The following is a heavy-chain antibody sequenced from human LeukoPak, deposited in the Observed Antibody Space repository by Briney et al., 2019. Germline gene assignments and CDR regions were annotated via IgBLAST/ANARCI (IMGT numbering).Heavy chain of an antibody. V-gene: IGHV1-2*02. D-gene: IGHD5-24*01. CDR1: GYTFTGYY. J-gene: IGHJ1*01. CDR3: ARAGMTGRWLQLVTEYFQH. Sequence: ASVKVSCKASGYTFTGYYMHWVRQAPGQGLEWMGWISPNSGGTNYAQKFQGRVTMTRDTSISTAYMELSRLRSDDTAVYYCARAGMTGRWLQLVTEYFQHWGQGTLVTVSS. CDR2: ISPNSGGT.